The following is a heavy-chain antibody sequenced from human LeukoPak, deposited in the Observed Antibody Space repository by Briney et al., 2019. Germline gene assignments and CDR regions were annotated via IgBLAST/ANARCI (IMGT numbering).Heavy chain of an antibody. D-gene: IGHD4-23*01. Sequence: SETLSLTCTVSGGSISSGGYYWSWIRQHPGKGLEWIGYIYYSGSTYYNPSLKSRVTISVDTSENQFSLKLSSVTAADTAVYYCARFSVTVEYYFDYWGQGTLVTVSS. J-gene: IGHJ4*02. V-gene: IGHV4-31*03. CDR2: IYYSGST. CDR3: ARFSVTVEYYFDY. CDR1: GGSISSGGYY.